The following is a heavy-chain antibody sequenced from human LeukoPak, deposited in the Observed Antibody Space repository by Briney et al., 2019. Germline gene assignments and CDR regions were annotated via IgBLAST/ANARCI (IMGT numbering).Heavy chain of an antibody. Sequence: SVKVSCKASGGTFSSYAISWVRQAPGQGLEWMGGIIPVFGTANYAQKFQGRVTITADESTSTAYMELSSLRSEDTAVYYCARTGSGSYYLDYWGQGTLVTVSS. J-gene: IGHJ4*02. CDR2: IIPVFGTA. V-gene: IGHV1-69*13. CDR1: GGTFSSYA. D-gene: IGHD3-10*01. CDR3: ARTGSGSYYLDY.